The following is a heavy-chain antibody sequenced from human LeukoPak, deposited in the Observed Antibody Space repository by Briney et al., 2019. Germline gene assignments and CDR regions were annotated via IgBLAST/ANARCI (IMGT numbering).Heavy chain of an antibody. CDR2: IYYSGST. V-gene: IGHV4-39*01. D-gene: IGHD5-18*01. CDR1: GGSISSSSYY. J-gene: IGHJ1*01. Sequence: PSETLSLTCTVSGGSISSSSYYWGWIRQPPGKGLEWIGSIYYSGSTYYNPSLKSRVTISVDTSKNQFSLKLSSVTAADTAVYYCARGYRRGYSYGYGEYFQHWGQGTLVTVSS. CDR3: ARGYRRGYSYGYGEYFQH.